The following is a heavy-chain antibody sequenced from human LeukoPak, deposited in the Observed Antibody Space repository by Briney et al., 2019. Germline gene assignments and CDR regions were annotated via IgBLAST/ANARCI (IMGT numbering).Heavy chain of an antibody. J-gene: IGHJ4*02. V-gene: IGHV3-23*01. CDR3: AKEIGTSTVTTVDS. D-gene: IGHD4-17*01. CDR1: GFTFNNYA. CDR2: ISSIGVST. Sequence: GGSLRLSCAASGFTFNNYAMNWVRQAPGKGLEWVSEISSIGVSTFYADSVKGRFTISRDNSRNTLYLQMNSLRVEDTALYYCAKEIGTSTVTTVDSWGQGTLVTVSS.